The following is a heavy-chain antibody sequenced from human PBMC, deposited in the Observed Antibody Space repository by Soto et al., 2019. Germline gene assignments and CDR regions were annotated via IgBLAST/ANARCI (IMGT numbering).Heavy chain of an antibody. Sequence: ASVKVSCKASGYTFTGYYMHWVRQATGQGLEWMGWISAYNGNTNYAQKLQGRVTMTTDTSTSTAYMELRSLRSDDTAVYYCARGRADILTGYYFDYWGQGTLVTVSS. J-gene: IGHJ4*02. CDR3: ARGRADILTGYYFDY. D-gene: IGHD3-9*01. CDR1: GYTFTGYY. V-gene: IGHV1-18*04. CDR2: ISAYNGNT.